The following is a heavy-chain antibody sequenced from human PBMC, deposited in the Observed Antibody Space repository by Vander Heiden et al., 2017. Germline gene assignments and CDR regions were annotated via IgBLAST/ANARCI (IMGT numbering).Heavy chain of an antibody. Sequence: QVQLVQSGAKVKKPGSSVKVSCKASGGTFSSYAISWVRQATGQGLEWMGGIIPIFGVANYAQNFQGRLTITADESTSTAYMELSSLGVDDTGVYYCAREDCSGTSCYRTGDNYYGMDVWGQGTTVTVSS. V-gene: IGHV1-69*01. CDR3: AREDCSGTSCYRTGDNYYGMDV. J-gene: IGHJ6*02. CDR2: IIPIFGVA. CDR1: GGTFSSYA. D-gene: IGHD2-2*02.